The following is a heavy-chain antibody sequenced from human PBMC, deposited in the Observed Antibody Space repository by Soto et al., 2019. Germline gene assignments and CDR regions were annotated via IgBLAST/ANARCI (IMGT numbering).Heavy chain of an antibody. V-gene: IGHV4-30-4*01. CDR1: GGSISSGDYY. CDR2: IYYSGST. CDR3: ASVVAAGWFDP. D-gene: IGHD6-13*01. Sequence: QVQLQESGPGLVKPSQTLSLTCTVSGGSISSGDYYWSWIRQPRGKGLEWIGYIYYSGSTYYNPFLKSRITISVDTSNNQFSLKLSSVTAADTAVYYCASVVAAGWFDPWGQGTLVNVSS. J-gene: IGHJ5*02.